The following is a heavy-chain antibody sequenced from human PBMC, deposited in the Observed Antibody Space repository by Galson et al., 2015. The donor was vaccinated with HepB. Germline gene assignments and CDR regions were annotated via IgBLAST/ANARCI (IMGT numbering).Heavy chain of an antibody. V-gene: IGHV3-30*02. CDR2: IRYDGSNK. CDR1: GFTFSSYG. CDR3: AKPLVAAAAWFDY. Sequence: SLRLSCAASGFTFSSYGMHWVRQAPGKGLEWVAFIRYDGSNKYYADSVKGRFTISRDNSKNTLYLQMNSLRAEDTAVYYCAKPLVAAAAWFDYWGQGTLVTVSS. D-gene: IGHD6-13*01. J-gene: IGHJ4*02.